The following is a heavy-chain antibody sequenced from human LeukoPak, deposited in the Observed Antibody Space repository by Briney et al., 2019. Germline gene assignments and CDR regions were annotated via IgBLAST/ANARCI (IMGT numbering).Heavy chain of an antibody. CDR3: ARSRLSPPRTVLLWFGAEDYYYYMDV. D-gene: IGHD3-10*01. CDR2: IYYSGST. V-gene: IGHV4-61*05. J-gene: IGHJ6*03. CDR1: GGSISSSSYY. Sequence: SETLSLTCTVSGGSISSSSYYWGWIRQPPGKGLEWIGYIYYSGSTNYNPSLKSRVTISVDTSKNQFSLKLSSVTAADTAVYYCARSRLSPPRTVLLWFGAEDYYYYMDVWGKGTTVTISS.